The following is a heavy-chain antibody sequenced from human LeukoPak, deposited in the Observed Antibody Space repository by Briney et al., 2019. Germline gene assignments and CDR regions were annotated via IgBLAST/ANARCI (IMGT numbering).Heavy chain of an antibody. CDR1: GGSFSGYY. CDR3: ARMVRGVIIWGNSDY. Sequence: SETLSLTCAVYGGSFSGYYWSWIRQPTGKGLEWIGEINHSGSTNYNPSLKSRVTISVDTSKNQFSLKLSSVTAADTAVYYCARMVRGVIIWGNSDYWGQGTLVTVSS. CDR2: INHSGST. V-gene: IGHV4-34*01. D-gene: IGHD3-10*01. J-gene: IGHJ4*02.